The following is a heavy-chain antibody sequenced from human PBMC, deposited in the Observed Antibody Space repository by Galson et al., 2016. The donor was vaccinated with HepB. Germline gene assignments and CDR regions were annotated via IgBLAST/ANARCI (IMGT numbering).Heavy chain of an antibody. CDR1: GYTFTNFD. J-gene: IGHJ5*02. V-gene: IGHV1-8*01. CDR3: ARMSRDSGIQNWFDP. CDR2: MHPNSGAT. D-gene: IGHD3-10*01. Sequence: SVKVSCKASGYTFTNFDINWVRQATGQGLEWMGWMHPNSGATGYAQKFQGRLTMTRDTSINTAYLELSSLTSEDTAVYYCARMSRDSGIQNWFDPWGQGSLVTVSS.